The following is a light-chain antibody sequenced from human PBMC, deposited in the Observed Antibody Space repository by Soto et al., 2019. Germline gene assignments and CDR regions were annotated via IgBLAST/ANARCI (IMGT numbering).Light chain of an antibody. J-gene: IGKJ1*01. CDR1: QSVSSN. V-gene: IGKV3-15*01. CDR2: GAS. CDR3: QQYNNWLWT. Sequence: EIVMPQSPATLSVSPGVRSTLSGRASQSVSSNLAWYQQKPGQAPRPLIYGASTRATGIPARFSGSGSGTEFTLTISSLQSEDFAVYYCQQYNNWLWTVGQGNKVDIK.